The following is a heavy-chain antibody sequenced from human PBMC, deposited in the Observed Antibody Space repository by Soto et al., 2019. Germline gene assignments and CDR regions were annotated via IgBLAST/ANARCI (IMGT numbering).Heavy chain of an antibody. CDR3: ASQKLGYNTFDP. D-gene: IGHD5-18*01. CDR1: GGSISSYY. J-gene: IGHJ5*02. Sequence: LSLTCTVSGGSISSYYWSWIRQPPGKGLEWIGYIYYSGSTNYNPSLKSRVTISVDTSKNQFSLKLSSVTAADTAVYYCASQKLGYNTFDPWGQGTLVTVSS. CDR2: IYYSGST. V-gene: IGHV4-59*08.